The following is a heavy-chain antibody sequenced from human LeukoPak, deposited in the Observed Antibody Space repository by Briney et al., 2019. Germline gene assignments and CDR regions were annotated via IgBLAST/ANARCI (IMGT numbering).Heavy chain of an antibody. V-gene: IGHV4-59*01. CDR3: ARGYASGGAPYHYGMDV. CDR2: ISYSGST. D-gene: IGHD3-10*01. CDR1: GGSISSYY. J-gene: IGHJ6*02. Sequence: SETLSLTCTLSGGSISSYYWSWIRQPPGKGLEWIGYISYSGSTTYNPSLKSRVTISVDTSKNQFSLKMDSVTAADSAVYYCARGYASGGAPYHYGMDVWGQGTTVTVSS.